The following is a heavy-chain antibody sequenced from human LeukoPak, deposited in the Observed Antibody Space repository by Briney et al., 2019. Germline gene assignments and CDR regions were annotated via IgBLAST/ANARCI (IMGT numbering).Heavy chain of an antibody. J-gene: IGHJ4*02. V-gene: IGHV3-23*01. CDR2: ISGSGGTT. D-gene: IGHD3-22*01. Sequence: GGSLRLSCAASGFTFSSYGMNWVRQAPGKGLEWVSGISGSGGTTYYPDSVKGRFTISRDNSKNSLSLQVSSLRAEDTAVYYCAKTNGYYSDWGQGTLVTVSS. CDR3: AKTNGYYSD. CDR1: GFTFSSYG.